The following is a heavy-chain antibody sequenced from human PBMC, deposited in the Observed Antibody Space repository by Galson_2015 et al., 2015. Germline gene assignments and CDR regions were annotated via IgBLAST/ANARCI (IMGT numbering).Heavy chain of an antibody. Sequence: SLRLSCAASGFTFSSSSMNWVRQAPGKGLKWVSYISSRSSAMYYADSVEGRFTISRDNAKNSLYLQMNSLRDEDTAVYYCASSQLNNWGQGTLVTVS. J-gene: IGHJ4*02. CDR2: ISSRSSAM. CDR1: GFTFSSSS. V-gene: IGHV3-48*02. CDR3: ASSQLNN. D-gene: IGHD1-1*01.